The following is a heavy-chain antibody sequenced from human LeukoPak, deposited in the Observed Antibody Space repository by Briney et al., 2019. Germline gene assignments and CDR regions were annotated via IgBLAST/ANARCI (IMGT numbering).Heavy chain of an antibody. J-gene: IGHJ4*02. CDR3: ARGRIVLMVYAFDY. V-gene: IGHV4-38-2*02. D-gene: IGHD2-8*01. CDR2: IYHSGST. Sequence: SETLSLTCTVSGYSISSGYYWGWIRQPPGKGLEWIGSIYHSGSTYYNPSLKSRVTISVDTSKNQFSLKLSSVTAADTAVYYCARGRIVLMVYAFDYWGQGTLVTVSS. CDR1: GYSISSGYY.